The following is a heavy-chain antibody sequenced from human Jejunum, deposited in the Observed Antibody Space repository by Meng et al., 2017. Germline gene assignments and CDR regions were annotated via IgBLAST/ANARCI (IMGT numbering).Heavy chain of an antibody. CDR2: NFDNGRT. CDR3: ARDNWGSIDC. Sequence: QGTLQESGPGLVRPSETLSLTCTFSGGFASSGSYYWTWVRQSPGKGLEWIGYNFDNGRTNYNPSLKSRVTMSVDTSRNQFSLKLSSVTAADTAVYYCARDNWGSIDCWGQGVLVTVSS. CDR1: GGFASSGSYY. J-gene: IGHJ4*02. V-gene: IGHV4-61*01. D-gene: IGHD7-27*01.